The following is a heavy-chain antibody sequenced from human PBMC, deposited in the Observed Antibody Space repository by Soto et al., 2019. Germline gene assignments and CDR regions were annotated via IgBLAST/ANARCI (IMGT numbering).Heavy chain of an antibody. CDR2: IYHSGST. CDR3: AVYGGNSGVRFDP. V-gene: IGHV4-30-2*01. J-gene: IGHJ5*02. Sequence: SSETLSLTCAVSGGSISSGGYSWSWIRQPPGKGLEWIGYIYHSGSTHYNPSLKSRVTISVDRSKNQFSLKLSSVTAADTAVYYCAVYGGNSGVRFDPWGQGTLVTVSS. D-gene: IGHD4-17*01. CDR1: GGSISSGGYS.